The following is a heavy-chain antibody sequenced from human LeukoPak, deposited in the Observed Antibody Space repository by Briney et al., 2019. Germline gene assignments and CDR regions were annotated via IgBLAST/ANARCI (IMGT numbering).Heavy chain of an antibody. Sequence: SETLSLTCTVSGGSISSYYWSWIRQPPGKGLEWIGYIYYSGSTNYNPSLKSRVTISVDTSKNQFSLKLSSVTAADTAVYYCARTVVPAAMNAFDIWRQGTMVTVSS. CDR1: GGSISSYY. D-gene: IGHD2-2*01. CDR3: ARTVVPAAMNAFDI. J-gene: IGHJ3*02. CDR2: IYYSGST. V-gene: IGHV4-59*01.